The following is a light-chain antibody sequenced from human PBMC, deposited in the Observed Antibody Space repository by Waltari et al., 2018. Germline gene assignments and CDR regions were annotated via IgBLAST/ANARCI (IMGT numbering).Light chain of an antibody. CDR2: ATS. J-gene: IGKJ4*01. CDR3: EQYDSAPLT. Sequence: EIVLTQSPGTLSLSPGERATLSCRASQSVTSNKLAWYQQKPGQAPSLLIYATSTRAPGIPDRFSGSGSGTDFTLTISGLGPDDFAVYYCEQYDSAPLTFGGGTKVEI. V-gene: IGKV3-20*01. CDR1: QSVTSNK.